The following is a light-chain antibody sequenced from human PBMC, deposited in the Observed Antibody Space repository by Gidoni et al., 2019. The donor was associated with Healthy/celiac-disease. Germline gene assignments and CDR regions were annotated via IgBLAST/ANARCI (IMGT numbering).Light chain of an antibody. CDR3: QQRSNWPPLYT. CDR1: QSVSSY. V-gene: IGKV3-11*01. J-gene: IGKJ2*01. CDR2: DAS. Sequence: EIVLTKSLATLSWSPGETATLSCRASQSVSSYLAWYQQKPGQAPWLLIYDASNRATGIPARFSGSGSGTDFTLTISSLEPEDFAVYYYQQRSNWPPLYTFGQGTKLAIK.